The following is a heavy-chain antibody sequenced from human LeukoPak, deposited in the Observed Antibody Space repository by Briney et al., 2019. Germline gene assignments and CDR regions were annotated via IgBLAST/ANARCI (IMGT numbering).Heavy chain of an antibody. V-gene: IGHV4-34*01. J-gene: IGHJ4*02. CDR3: ARMGPFPRRFDY. CDR1: GGSFSGYS. CDR2: INHSGST. Sequence: SETLSLTCSASGGSFSGYSWSWFRQPPGKGLEWIGEINHSGSTNYNPSLKSRVTISVDTSKNQFSLRLSSVTAADTAVYYCARMGPFPRRFDYWGQGTLVTVSS. D-gene: IGHD5-24*01.